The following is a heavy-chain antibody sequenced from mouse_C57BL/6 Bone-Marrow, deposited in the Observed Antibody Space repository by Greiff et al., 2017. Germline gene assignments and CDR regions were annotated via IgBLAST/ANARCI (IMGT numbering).Heavy chain of an antibody. D-gene: IGHD3-3*01. CDR1: GYTFTSYW. J-gene: IGHJ2*01. V-gene: IGHV1-50*01. Sequence: QVQLQQPGAELVKPGASVKLSCKASGYTFTSYWMQWVKQRPGQGLEWIGEIYPADSYTNYNQKFKGKATLTVDTSSSTAYMQLSSLTSEDSAVXYCARLAGSDYWGQGTTLTVSS. CDR2: IYPADSYT. CDR3: ARLAGSDY.